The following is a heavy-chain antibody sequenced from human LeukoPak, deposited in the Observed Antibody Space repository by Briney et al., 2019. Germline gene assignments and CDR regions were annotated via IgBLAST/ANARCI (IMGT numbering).Heavy chain of an antibody. CDR2: ISYDGSNK. V-gene: IGHV3-30*03. CDR1: GFTFSNAW. CDR3: AREAITMIVVVITTPSFDY. D-gene: IGHD3-22*01. J-gene: IGHJ4*02. Sequence: PGGSLRLSCAASGFTFSNAWMSWVRQAPGKGLEWVAVISYDGSNKYYADSVKGRFTISRDNSKNTLYLQMNSLRAEDTAVYYCAREAITMIVVVITTPSFDYWGQGTLVTVSS.